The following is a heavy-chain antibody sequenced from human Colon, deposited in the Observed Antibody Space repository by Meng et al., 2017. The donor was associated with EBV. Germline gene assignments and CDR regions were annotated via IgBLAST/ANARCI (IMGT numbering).Heavy chain of an antibody. CDR1: GGSISSGTYY. CDR3: ARYVFDSSSLYSNWFDP. J-gene: IGHJ5*02. D-gene: IGHD3-22*01. Sequence: QVQLQESGPGLVKPSQXLSLTCTVSGGSISSGTYYWGWIRQLPGKGLEWIAYIHYSGSTYYSPSLKSRVTISVDTSKNQLSLKLSSMTAADTAVYYCARYVFDSSSLYSNWFDPWGQGNLVTVSS. V-gene: IGHV4-31*03. CDR2: IHYSGST.